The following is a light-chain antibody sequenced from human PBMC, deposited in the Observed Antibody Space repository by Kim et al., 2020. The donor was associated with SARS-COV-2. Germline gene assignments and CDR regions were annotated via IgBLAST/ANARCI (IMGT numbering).Light chain of an antibody. Sequence: NFMLTQPHSVSGSPGETVIISCTRSSGSFGSNYVQWYQQLPGSAPTTVIYEDDQRLPGVPHRFSGSIDSSSNSASLTISGLKTEDEADYYCQSYDSSNIWVFGGGTQLTVL. V-gene: IGLV6-57*04. J-gene: IGLJ3*02. CDR1: SGSFGSNY. CDR2: EDD. CDR3: QSYDSSNIWV.